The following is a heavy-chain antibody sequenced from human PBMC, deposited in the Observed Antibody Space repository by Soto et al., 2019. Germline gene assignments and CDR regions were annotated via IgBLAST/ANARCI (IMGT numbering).Heavy chain of an antibody. CDR3: ARGYCSGGTSCWFDP. V-gene: IGHV5-51*01. CDR1: GYSFTNYW. CDR2: IYPGDSDT. Sequence: GESLKISCKGSGYSFTNYWIGWVRQMPGKGLEWMGIIYPGDSDTRYSPSFQGQVTISADKSISTAYLQWSSLKASDTAMYYCARGYCSGGTSCWFDPWGQGTLVTVSS. D-gene: IGHD2-15*01. J-gene: IGHJ5*02.